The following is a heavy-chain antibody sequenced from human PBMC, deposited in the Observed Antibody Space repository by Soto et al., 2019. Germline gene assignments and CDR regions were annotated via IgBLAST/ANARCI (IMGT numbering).Heavy chain of an antibody. J-gene: IGHJ1*01. CDR1: GFTFSSYA. CDR3: ARTGPYYYDRSGYFQH. Sequence: QVQLVESGGGVVQPGRSLRLSCAASGFTFSSYAMHWVRQAPGKGLEGVAVISYDGSNKYYEDSVKGRFTISRDNSKNTLYQQMNSLRAEDTAVYYCARTGPYYYDRSGYFQHWGQGTLVTVSS. V-gene: IGHV3-30-3*01. D-gene: IGHD3-22*01. CDR2: ISYDGSNK.